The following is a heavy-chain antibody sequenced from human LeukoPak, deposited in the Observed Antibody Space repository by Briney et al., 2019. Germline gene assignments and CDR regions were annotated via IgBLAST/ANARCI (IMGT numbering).Heavy chain of an antibody. CDR3: ARDGSRDGYNYSNDY. CDR1: GYTFTSYY. D-gene: IGHD5-24*01. Sequence: ASVKVSCKASGYTFTSYYMHWVRQAPGQGLEWMGIINPSGGSTSYAQKFQGRVTMTRDTSTSTVYMELSSLRSEDTAVYYCARDGSRDGYNYSNDYWGQGTLVTVSS. J-gene: IGHJ4*02. CDR2: INPSGGST. V-gene: IGHV1-46*01.